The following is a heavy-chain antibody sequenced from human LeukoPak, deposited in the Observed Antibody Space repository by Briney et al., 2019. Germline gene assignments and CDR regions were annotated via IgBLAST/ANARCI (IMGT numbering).Heavy chain of an antibody. Sequence: DSVKGRFTISRDNAKKSLYLQMNSVRAEDTAVYYCARGYGGGFIKYWGQGALVTVSS. CDR3: ARGYGGGFIKY. J-gene: IGHJ4*02. V-gene: IGHV3-11*01. D-gene: IGHD3-10*01.